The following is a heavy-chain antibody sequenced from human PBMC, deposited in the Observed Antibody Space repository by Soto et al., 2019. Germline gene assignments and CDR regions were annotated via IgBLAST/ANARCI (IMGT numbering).Heavy chain of an antibody. D-gene: IGHD2-2*01. CDR2: INHSGST. CDR1: GGSFSGYY. CDR3: ARGLPAVYCCSTSCYEWHRHNWFDP. V-gene: IGHV4-34*01. Sequence: QVQLQQWGAGLLKPSETLSLTCAVYGGSFSGYYWSWIRQPPGKGLEWIGEINHSGSTNYNPSLKSRVTISVDTSKNQFSLKLSSVTAADTAVYYCARGLPAVYCCSTSCYEWHRHNWFDPWGQGTLVTVSS. J-gene: IGHJ5*02.